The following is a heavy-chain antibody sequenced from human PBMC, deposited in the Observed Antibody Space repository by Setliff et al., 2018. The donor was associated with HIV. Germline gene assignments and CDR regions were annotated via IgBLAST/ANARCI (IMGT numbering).Heavy chain of an antibody. J-gene: IGHJ3*01. V-gene: IGHV1-46*01. D-gene: IGHD4-17*01. CDR2: INPSNDAT. Sequence: ASVKVSCKASGYSFTTNYMHWVRQAPGQGLEWMGIINPSNDATTYAQKFKGRVTMVSDTSTSTVYMELRTLRSEDTAVYYCARGQASNDYGVSFWGQGTMVTV. CDR1: GYSFTTNY. CDR3: ARGQASNDYGVSF.